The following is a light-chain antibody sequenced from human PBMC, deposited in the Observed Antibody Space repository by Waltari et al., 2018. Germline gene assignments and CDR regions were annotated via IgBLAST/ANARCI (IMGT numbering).Light chain of an antibody. CDR3: CSYAGSYPLV. J-gene: IGLJ1*01. V-gene: IGLV2-11*01. Sequence: QSALTQPRSVSGSPGQSVTIPCTGTSSDVGGYNYVSWYQQHPGKAPKLMIYDVSKRPSGVPDRFSGSKSGNTASLTISGLQAEDEADYYCCSYAGSYPLVFGTGTKVTVL. CDR2: DVS. CDR1: SSDVGGYNY.